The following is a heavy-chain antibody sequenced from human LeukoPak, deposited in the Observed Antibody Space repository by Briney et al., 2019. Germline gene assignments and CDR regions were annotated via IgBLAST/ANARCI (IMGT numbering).Heavy chain of an antibody. V-gene: IGHV3-7*01. CDR3: ARDRSGYSYGPYYYYYGMDV. J-gene: IGHJ6*02. D-gene: IGHD5-18*01. CDR2: IKQDGSEK. CDR1: GFTFSSYA. Sequence: GGSLRLSCAASGFTFSSYAMSWVRQAPGKGLEWVANIKQDGSEKYYVDSVKGRFTISRDNAKNSLYLQMNSLRAEDTAVYYCARDRSGYSYGPYYYYYGMDVWGQGTTVTVSS.